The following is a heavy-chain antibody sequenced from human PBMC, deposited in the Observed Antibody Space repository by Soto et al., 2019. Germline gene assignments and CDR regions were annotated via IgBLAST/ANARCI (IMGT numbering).Heavy chain of an antibody. Sequence: EVQLVESGGGLIQPGGSLRVSCAASGFTVSTNYMSWVRQAQGKGLEWVSVIYSDGSTYYADSVKGRFTVSRDSSKNTLYLHMNSLRAEDAAVYYCARLATLSSSLYIYYGIDVWGQGTTVTVSS. V-gene: IGHV3-53*01. CDR2: IYSDGST. CDR1: GFTVSTNY. D-gene: IGHD6-19*01. J-gene: IGHJ6*02. CDR3: ARLATLSSSLYIYYGIDV.